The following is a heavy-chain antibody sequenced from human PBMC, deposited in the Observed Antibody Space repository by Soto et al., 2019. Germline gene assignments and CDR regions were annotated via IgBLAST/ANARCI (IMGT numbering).Heavy chain of an antibody. D-gene: IGHD3-10*01. Sequence: GGSLRLSCAASGFTFSSYAMSWVRQAPGKGLEWVSAISGSGGSTYYADSVKGRFTISRDNSKNTLYLQMNSLRAEDTAVYYCAKNKEVGELLFDLDYWGQGTLVTVSS. CDR1: GFTFSSYA. CDR2: ISGSGGST. J-gene: IGHJ4*02. CDR3: AKNKEVGELLFDLDY. V-gene: IGHV3-23*01.